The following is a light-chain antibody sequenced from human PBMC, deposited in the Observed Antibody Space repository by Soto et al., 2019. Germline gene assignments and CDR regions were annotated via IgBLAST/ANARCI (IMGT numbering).Light chain of an antibody. CDR2: EGS. V-gene: IGLV2-23*01. J-gene: IGLJ2*01. CDR3: CSFAGGSTVV. Sequence: QSALTQPASVSGSPGQSITISCTGTSSDVGTYNLVSWHQHHPGKAPKLIIYEGSKRPSGVSNRSSGYKSGNTASLTISWLQAEDDADYYCCSFAGGSTVVFGGGTKVTVL. CDR1: SSDVGTYNL.